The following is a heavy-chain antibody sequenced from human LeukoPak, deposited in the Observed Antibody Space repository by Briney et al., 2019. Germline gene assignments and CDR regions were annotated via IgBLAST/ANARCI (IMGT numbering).Heavy chain of an antibody. D-gene: IGHD5-18*01. CDR2: IYYSGST. V-gene: IGHV4-59*12. CDR1: GGSISSYY. J-gene: IGHJ4*02. CDR3: ARRRQLWSLAFDY. Sequence: SETLSLTCTVSGGSISSYYWSWIRQPPGKGLEWIGYIYYSGSTNYNPSLKSRVTISVDTSKNQFSLKLSSVTAADTAVYYCARRRQLWSLAFDYWGQGTLVTVSS.